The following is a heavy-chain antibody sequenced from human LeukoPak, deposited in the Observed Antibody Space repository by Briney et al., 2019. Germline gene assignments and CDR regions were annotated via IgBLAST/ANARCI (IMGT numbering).Heavy chain of an antibody. CDR3: ARVGYDSSGYLGHYYGMDV. CDR1: EYTFTGYY. J-gene: IGHJ6*02. Sequence: ASVKVSCKASEYTFTGYYMHWVRQAPGQGLEWMGRINPNNGGTNYAQKFQGRVTMTGDTSISTAYMELSSLRSEDTAVYYCARVGYDSSGYLGHYYGMDVWGQGTTVTVSS. D-gene: IGHD3-22*01. CDR2: INPNNGGT. V-gene: IGHV1-2*06.